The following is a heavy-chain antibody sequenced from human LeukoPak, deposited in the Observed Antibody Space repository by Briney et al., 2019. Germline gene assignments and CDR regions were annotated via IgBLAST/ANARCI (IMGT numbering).Heavy chain of an antibody. CDR3: ARGGAAAGNLLLGY. CDR1: GFTFSKYW. CDR2: IKQDGGAQ. D-gene: IGHD6-13*01. Sequence: QPGGSLRLSCAVSGFTFSKYWMNWVRQAPGKGLEWVANIKQDGGAQNYVDSVKGRFTISRDNAGNSLYLQMNSLRAEDTAVYYCARGGAAAGNLLLGYWGQGTLVTVSS. J-gene: IGHJ4*02. V-gene: IGHV3-7*01.